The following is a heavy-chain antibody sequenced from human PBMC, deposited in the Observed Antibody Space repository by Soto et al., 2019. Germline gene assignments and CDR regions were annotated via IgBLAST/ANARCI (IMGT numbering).Heavy chain of an antibody. Sequence: SVKVSCKASGGTFSTHAIIWVRQAPGHGLEWMGGIIPISGTTYYTQKFQGRVTITADEPTSTAFMELSSLKSDDTAVFYCARGYCSGGNCYSGMDVWGQGTMGTVS. V-gene: IGHV1-69*13. CDR3: ARGYCSGGNCYSGMDV. J-gene: IGHJ6*02. CDR1: GGTFSTHA. D-gene: IGHD2-15*01. CDR2: IIPISGTT.